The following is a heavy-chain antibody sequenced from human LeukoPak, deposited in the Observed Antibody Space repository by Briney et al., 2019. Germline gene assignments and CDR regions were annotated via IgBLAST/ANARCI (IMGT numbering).Heavy chain of an antibody. CDR1: GFTFSSYS. CDR2: ISSSSSYI. V-gene: IGHV3-21*01. CDR3: ARAYYCSSTSCYWGLTFDY. Sequence: GGSLRLSCAASGFTFSSYSMNWVRQAPGKGLEWVSSISSSSSYIYYADSVKGRFTISRDNAKNSLYLQMNSLGADDTAVYYCARAYYCSSTSCYWGLTFDYWGQGTLVTVSS. J-gene: IGHJ4*02. D-gene: IGHD2-2*01.